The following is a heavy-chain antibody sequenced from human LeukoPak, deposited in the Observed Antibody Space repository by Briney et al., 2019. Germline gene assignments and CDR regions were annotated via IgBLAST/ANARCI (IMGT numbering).Heavy chain of an antibody. J-gene: IGHJ4*02. CDR1: GGSISNYY. CDR3: ARNADDSSSYPYFDY. CDR2: IYHSGST. Sequence: SETLSLTCTVSGGSISNYYWSWIRQPPGKELEWIGYIYHSGSTNYTPSIKSRVTISQDTSKNQFSLKLSSVTAADTAVYYCARNADDSSSYPYFDYWGQGTLVTVSS. D-gene: IGHD3-22*01. V-gene: IGHV4-59*01.